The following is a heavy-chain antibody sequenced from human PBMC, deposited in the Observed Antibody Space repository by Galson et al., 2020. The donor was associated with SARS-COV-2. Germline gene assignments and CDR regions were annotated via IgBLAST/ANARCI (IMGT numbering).Heavy chain of an antibody. CDR3: SRGGDY. V-gene: IGHV1-2*02. CDR1: GYTFTGYY. CDR2: INPKRGGT. J-gene: IGHJ4*02. Sequence: SVTVSCKTSGYTFTGYYLHWVRQAPGRGLEWMGWINPKRGGTDFAQKFLGRVTMTRDPSINTTYVELSRLTSDDTAIYYCSRGGDYWGQGTLVTVSS.